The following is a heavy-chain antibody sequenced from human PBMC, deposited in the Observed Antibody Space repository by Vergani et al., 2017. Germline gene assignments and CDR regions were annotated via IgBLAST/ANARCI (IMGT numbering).Heavy chain of an antibody. CDR1: GATFRSNT. J-gene: IGHJ3*01. CDR3: ARDLEYNANSGWLGGWGEGRSASV. V-gene: IGHV1-2*02. Sequence: QVQLVQSGAEVKKPGSSVKVSCKASGATFRSNTISWVRQVPGQGLEWMGCINPNTGGTNLAQKFQGVVTMTRDTSISTAYMDLHSLISDDTVVYYCARDLEYNANSGWLGGWGEGRSASVW. CDR2: INPNTGGT. D-gene: IGHD3-22*01.